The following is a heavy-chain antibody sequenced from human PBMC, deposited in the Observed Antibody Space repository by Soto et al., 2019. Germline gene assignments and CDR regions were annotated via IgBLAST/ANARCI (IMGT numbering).Heavy chain of an antibody. J-gene: IGHJ4*02. CDR2: ISTDRGDT. V-gene: IGHV1-18*01. CDR3: ARDDLNRGGKYFDY. Sequence: ASVKVSCKASGGTLTTYVISWVRQAPGQGLEWMGGISTDRGDTIYPQNLQGRVTMTTDSSTSTVYMELKSLRSDDTAVYYCARDDLNRGGKYFDYWGQGTLVTVSS. CDR1: GGTLTTYV. D-gene: IGHD2-15*01.